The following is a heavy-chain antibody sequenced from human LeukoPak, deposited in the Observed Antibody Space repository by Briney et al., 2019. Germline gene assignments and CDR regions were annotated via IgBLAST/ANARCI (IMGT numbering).Heavy chain of an antibody. Sequence: GESLKISCQGSGYSFSDYWIGWVRQMPGTGLEWMGIIYPGDSDTRYSPSFQGQVTISADKSISTAYLQWSSLKASDTAMYYCARLGRSGSYYDVDYWGQGTLVTVSS. V-gene: IGHV5-51*01. CDR2: IYPGDSDT. D-gene: IGHD1-26*01. J-gene: IGHJ4*02. CDR1: GYSFSDYW. CDR3: ARLGRSGSYYDVDY.